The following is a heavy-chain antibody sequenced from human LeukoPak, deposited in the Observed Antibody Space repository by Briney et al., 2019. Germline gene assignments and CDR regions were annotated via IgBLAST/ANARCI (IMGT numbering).Heavy chain of an antibody. CDR1: GYSFTSYW. D-gene: IGHD3-9*01. V-gene: IGHV5-51*01. CDR2: IYPGDSDT. Sequence: GASLKISCKGSGYSFTSYWIGWVRQMPGKGLEWMGIIYPGDSDTRYSPSFQGQVTISADKSISTAYLQWSSLKASDTAMYYCARHGDDILTGYYEGDYYYGMDVWGQGTTVTVS. CDR3: ARHGDDILTGYYEGDYYYGMDV. J-gene: IGHJ6*02.